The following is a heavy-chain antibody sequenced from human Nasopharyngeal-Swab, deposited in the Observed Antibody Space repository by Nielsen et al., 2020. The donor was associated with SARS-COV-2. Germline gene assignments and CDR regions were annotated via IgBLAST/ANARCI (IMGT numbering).Heavy chain of an antibody. D-gene: IGHD6-19*01. CDR1: GMAFSSYG. Sequence: GESLEISCAAYGMAFSSYGMHWVSQAAGKGLEWGTVISHDGGNEYYAGSVKGRFTISRDNSKNALYLQMNSLRPKDTATYYCAKNSGSGWFSLFDHWGRGTVVTVSS. V-gene: IGHV3-30*18. CDR3: AKNSGSGWFSLFDH. J-gene: IGHJ4*02. CDR2: ISHDGGNE.